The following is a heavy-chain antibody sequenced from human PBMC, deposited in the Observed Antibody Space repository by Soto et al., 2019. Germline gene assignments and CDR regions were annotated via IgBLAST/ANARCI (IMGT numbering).Heavy chain of an antibody. CDR2: MNPSSGKT. D-gene: IGHD6-19*01. CDR3: STWGRDGWYTGFF. J-gene: IGHJ4*02. Sequence: QVQLVQSGAEVKTPGASVKVSCKASGHTFTDYDINWVRQAPGQGLEWVGRMNPSSGKTDYAQNFQARVTMTRDTSISTAYLELSNLGYEDTAVFYCSTWGRDGWYTGFFWGQGTLVTVAS. V-gene: IGHV1-8*01. CDR1: GHTFTDYD.